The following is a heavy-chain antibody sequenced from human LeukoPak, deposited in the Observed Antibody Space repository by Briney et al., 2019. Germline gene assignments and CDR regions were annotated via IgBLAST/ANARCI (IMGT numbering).Heavy chain of an antibody. V-gene: IGHV4-59*08. D-gene: IGHD4-23*01. CDR3: ARHGGAAVTLLDY. J-gene: IGHJ4*02. CDR2: IYYSGST. CDR1: GGSFSSYY. Sequence: SETLSLTCAVYGGSFSSYYWSWIRQPPGKGLEWIGYIYYSGSTNYNPSLKSRVTISVDTSKNQFSLKLSSVTAADTAVYCCARHGGAAVTLLDYWGQGTLVTVSS.